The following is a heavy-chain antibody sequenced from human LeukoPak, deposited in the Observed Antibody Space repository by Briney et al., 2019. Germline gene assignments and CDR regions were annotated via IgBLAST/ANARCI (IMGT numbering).Heavy chain of an antibody. CDR3: AKDKSQGYDY. CDR1: GFTFDDYT. Sequence: GGSLRLSGAASGFTFDDYTMHWVRQAPGKGLEWVSLISWDGGSTYYADSVKGRFTISRDNSKNSLYLQMNSLRTEDTALYYCAKDKSQGYDYWGQGTLITVSS. J-gene: IGHJ4*02. V-gene: IGHV3-43*01. D-gene: IGHD2-15*01. CDR2: ISWDGGST.